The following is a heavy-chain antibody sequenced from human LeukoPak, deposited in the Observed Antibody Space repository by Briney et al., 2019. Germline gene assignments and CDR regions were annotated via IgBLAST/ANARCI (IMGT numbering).Heavy chain of an antibody. CDR2: INEDGSVQ. Sequence: GGSLRLSCVVSGLIFRDYWMNWVRQVPGKGLEWVANINEDGSVQDYVDSVRGRFSISRDNARNSFYLQINNLRVEDTAVYYCATRESSMARSHWGQGTLVTVSS. D-gene: IGHD3-10*01. CDR3: ATRESSMARSH. CDR1: GLIFRDYW. J-gene: IGHJ4*02. V-gene: IGHV3-7*01.